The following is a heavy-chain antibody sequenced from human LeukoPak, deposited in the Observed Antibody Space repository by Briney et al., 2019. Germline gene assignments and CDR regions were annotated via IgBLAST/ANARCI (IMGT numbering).Heavy chain of an antibody. V-gene: IGHV3-23*01. J-gene: IGHJ3*02. CDR1: GLTFNNYA. CDR2: ISGSGGST. Sequence: GGSLRLSCAASGLTFNNYAMSWVRQAPGKGLEWVSTISGSGGSTYYADSVKGRFTISRDNSKNTLYLQMNSLRAEDTAVYYCAKDWGSGSYQPDAFDIWGQGTMVTVSS. D-gene: IGHD1-26*01. CDR3: AKDWGSGSYQPDAFDI.